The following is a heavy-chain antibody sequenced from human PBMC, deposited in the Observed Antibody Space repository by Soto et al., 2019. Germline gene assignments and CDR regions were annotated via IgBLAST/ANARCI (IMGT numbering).Heavy chain of an antibody. V-gene: IGHV1-3*01. CDR2: INAGNGNT. Sequence: ASVKVSCKASGYTFTSYAMHWVRQAPGQRLEWMGWINAGNGNTKYSQKFQGRVTITRDTSASTAYMELSSLRSEDTAVYYCARGWAYIVVVPAAVAFDYWGQGTLVTVPQ. J-gene: IGHJ4*02. D-gene: IGHD2-2*01. CDR1: GYTFTSYA. CDR3: ARGWAYIVVVPAAVAFDY.